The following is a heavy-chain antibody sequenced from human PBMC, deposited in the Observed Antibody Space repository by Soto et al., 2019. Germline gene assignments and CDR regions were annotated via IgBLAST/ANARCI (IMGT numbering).Heavy chain of an antibody. CDR3: AREIIPSGYDY. Sequence: ASVKVSCKASGYTFTSYGISWVRQAPGQRLEWMGWINGGSGNTQYSQNFQGRVTITRDTSASTVYMDLTSLRSEDTAFYYCAREIIPSGYDYWGQGTLVTVSS. CDR2: INGGSGNT. J-gene: IGHJ4*02. V-gene: IGHV1-3*01. D-gene: IGHD3-10*01. CDR1: GYTFTSYG.